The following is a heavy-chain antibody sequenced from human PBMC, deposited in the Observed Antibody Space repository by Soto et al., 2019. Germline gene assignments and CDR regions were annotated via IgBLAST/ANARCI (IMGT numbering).Heavy chain of an antibody. V-gene: IGHV2-5*02. D-gene: IGHD6-6*01. CDR1: GFSLSTSGVG. CDR2: IYWDDDK. Sequence: QITLKESGPTLVKPTQTLTLTCTFSGFSLSTSGVGVGWIRQPPGKALEWLALIYWDDDKRYSPSLKSKLTITKDTSKNQVVLTMTNMDPVDTATYYCARRSIAALPDYWGQGTLVTVSS. J-gene: IGHJ4*02. CDR3: ARRSIAALPDY.